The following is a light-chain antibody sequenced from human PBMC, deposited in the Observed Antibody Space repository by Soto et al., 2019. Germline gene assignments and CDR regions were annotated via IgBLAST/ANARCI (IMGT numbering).Light chain of an antibody. CDR3: QQYNNWWT. V-gene: IGKV3-15*01. J-gene: IGKJ1*01. Sequence: EIVMTQSPATLSVSPGERATLSCRASQSVSSNLAWYQQKPGQALRLLIYGASTRATGITARFSGSGSGTEFTLTLSSLQSEDFAVYYWQQYNNWWTFGQGTKVEIK. CDR2: GAS. CDR1: QSVSSN.